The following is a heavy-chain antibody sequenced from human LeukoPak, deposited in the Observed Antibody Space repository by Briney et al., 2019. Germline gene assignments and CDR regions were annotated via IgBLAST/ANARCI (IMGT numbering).Heavy chain of an antibody. CDR1: GGSISSYY. V-gene: IGHV4-59*01. J-gene: IGHJ4*02. CDR2: VYYSGTT. CDR3: ARTQGYYDSSGYQTRFEY. Sequence: PSESLSLICTVSGGSISSYYWSWIRQPPGKGLEWSGYVYYSGTTNYNPSLKSRVTMSVDTSKNHFSLKLSSVTAADTAVYYCARTQGYYDSSGYQTRFEYWGQGTLVTVSS. D-gene: IGHD3-22*01.